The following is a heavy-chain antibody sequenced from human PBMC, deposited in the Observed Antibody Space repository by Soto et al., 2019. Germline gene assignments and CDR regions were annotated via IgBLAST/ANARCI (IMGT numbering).Heavy chain of an antibody. CDR2: VYNSGST. CDR1: GDSISSHS. J-gene: IGHJ6*02. D-gene: IGHD2-15*01. V-gene: IGHV4-59*11. Sequence: SETLSLTCTVSGDSISSHSWSWIRQAPGKGLEWIGYVYNSGSTNYNPSLKSRVTMSVDTSKNQFSLKLSSVTAADTAVYYCARDRIVVVVDANPVYFYQGMDVWGQGTTVTVSS. CDR3: ARDRIVVVVDANPVYFYQGMDV.